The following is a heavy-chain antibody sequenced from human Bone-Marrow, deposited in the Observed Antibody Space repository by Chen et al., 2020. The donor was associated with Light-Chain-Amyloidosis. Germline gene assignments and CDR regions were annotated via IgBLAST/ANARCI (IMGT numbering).Heavy chain of an antibody. D-gene: IGHD5-12*01. CDR3: ARRRDGYNFDY. CDR2: IYPDDSEA. J-gene: IGHJ4*02. Sequence: EVQLEQSGPEVKKPGESLKISCKGSGYTFPNYWIGWVRQMPGKGLEWMGVIYPDDSEARYSPSCEGQVTISADKSITTSYLQWSSLKASDTAMYYCARRRDGYNFDYWGQGTLVTVSS. CDR1: GYTFPNYW. V-gene: IGHV5-51*01.